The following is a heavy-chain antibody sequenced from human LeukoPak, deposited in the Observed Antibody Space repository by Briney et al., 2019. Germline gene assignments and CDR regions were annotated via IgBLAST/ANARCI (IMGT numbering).Heavy chain of an antibody. J-gene: IGHJ4*02. CDR3: ARGTSGSYYVVPYYFDY. CDR2: IWFDGKNE. V-gene: IGHV3-33*01. Sequence: GGSLRLSCAASGFILNSYGMHWVRQAPGKGLEWVADIWFDGKNEHFADPVKGRFAISRDNSKNTVYLQMNSLRAEDTAVYYCARGTSGSYYVVPYYFDYWGQGTLVTVSS. D-gene: IGHD1-26*01. CDR1: GFILNSYG.